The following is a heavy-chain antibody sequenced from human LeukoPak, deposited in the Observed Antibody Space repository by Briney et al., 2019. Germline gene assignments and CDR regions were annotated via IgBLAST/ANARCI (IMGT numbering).Heavy chain of an antibody. CDR3: AKARYSSSWYHFDY. V-gene: IGHV3-23*01. CDR2: ISGSGGST. Sequence: PGGSLRLSCAASGFTFSSYAMSWVRQAPGKGLEWVSAISGSGGSTCYADSVKGRFTISRGNSKNTLYLQMNSLRVEDTAIYYCAKARYSSSWYHFDYWGQGTLVTVSS. J-gene: IGHJ4*02. CDR1: GFTFSSYA. D-gene: IGHD6-13*01.